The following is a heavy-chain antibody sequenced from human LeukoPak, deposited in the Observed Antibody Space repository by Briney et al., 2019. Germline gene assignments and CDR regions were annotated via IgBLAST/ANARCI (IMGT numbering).Heavy chain of an antibody. J-gene: IGHJ4*02. D-gene: IGHD3-3*01. CDR1: GFTVSSNY. V-gene: IGHV3-66*01. Sequence: GGSLRLSCAASGFTVSSNYMSWVRQAPGKGLEWVSVIYSGGSTYYVDSVKGRFTISRDNSKNTLYLQMNSLRAEDTAVYYCARGAYYDFWSGYYGKISDYWGQGTLVTVSS. CDR2: IYSGGST. CDR3: ARGAYYDFWSGYYGKISDY.